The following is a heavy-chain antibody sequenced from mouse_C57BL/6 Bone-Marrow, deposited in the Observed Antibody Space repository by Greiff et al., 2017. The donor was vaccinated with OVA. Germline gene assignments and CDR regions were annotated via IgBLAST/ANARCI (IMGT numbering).Heavy chain of an antibody. D-gene: IGHD1-1*01. J-gene: IGHJ2*01. V-gene: IGHV1-81*01. Sequence: QVQLKQSGAELARPGASVKLSCKASGYTFTSYGISWVKQRTGQGLEWIGEIYPRSGNTYYNEKFKGKATLTADKSSSTAYMELRSLTSEDSAVYFCARGYYGSRRYYFDYWGQGTTLTVSS. CDR2: IYPRSGNT. CDR1: GYTFTSYG. CDR3: ARGYYGSRRYYFDY.